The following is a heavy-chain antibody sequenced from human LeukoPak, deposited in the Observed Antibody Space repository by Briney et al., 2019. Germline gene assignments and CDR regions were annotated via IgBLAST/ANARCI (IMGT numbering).Heavy chain of an antibody. CDR1: GGSFSGYY. CDR3: ARDPGSITIFGVVIIGGDNWFDP. Sequence: SETLSLTCAVYGGSFSGYYWSWIRQPPGKGLEWIGSIYYSGSTYYNPSLKSRVTISVDTSKNQFSLKLSSVTAADTAVYYCARDPGSITIFGVVIIGGDNWFDPWGQGTLVTVSS. D-gene: IGHD3-3*01. V-gene: IGHV4-34*01. CDR2: IYYSGST. J-gene: IGHJ5*02.